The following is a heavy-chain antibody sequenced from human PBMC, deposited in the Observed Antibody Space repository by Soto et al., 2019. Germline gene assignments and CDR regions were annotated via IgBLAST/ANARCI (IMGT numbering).Heavy chain of an antibody. J-gene: IGHJ3*01. CDR3: AGGDSYETRGPFSDVLDF. CDR2: IKPDGSEK. D-gene: IGHD3-22*01. CDR1: GFTFSTYW. V-gene: IGHV3-7*04. Sequence: GGSLRLSCAASGFTFSTYWMSWVRQAPGKGLEWVANIKPDGSEKWYVDSVKGRFTISRDNAKNSLYLQMNSLRAEDTAVYYWAGGDSYETRGPFSDVLDFGGKGKMVPVS.